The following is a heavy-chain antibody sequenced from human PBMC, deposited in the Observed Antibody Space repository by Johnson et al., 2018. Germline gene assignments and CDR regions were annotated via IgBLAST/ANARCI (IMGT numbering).Heavy chain of an antibody. CDR3: NTVEREVTTVSYNYDYMDV. CDR2: IKSNIYGGTT. Sequence: VQLVQSGGGLVKPGGSLRLSCAASGFSFNNAWMNWVRQAPGKGLEWVGLIKSNIYGGTTEYAAPVKGRFTNSRDDPKNTVFMQMNSLKTVDTAVYYCNTVEREVTTVSYNYDYMDVWGRGTTVTVSS. V-gene: IGHV3-15*07. J-gene: IGHJ6*03. CDR1: GFSFNNAW. D-gene: IGHD4-11*01.